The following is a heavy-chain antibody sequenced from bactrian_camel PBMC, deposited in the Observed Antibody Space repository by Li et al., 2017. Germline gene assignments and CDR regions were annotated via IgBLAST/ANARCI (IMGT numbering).Heavy chain of an antibody. J-gene: IGHJ4*01. Sequence: VQLVESGGGSVQAGGSLRLSCAVSGYTAKDYCMGWFREAPGKEREGVSLIDGSTYYADSVKGRFTISQDNANMVYLQMNSLKPEDTAMYYCASRGGICYEKEVEYNNWGQGTQVTVS. CDR2: LIDGST. CDR3: ASRGGICYEKEVEYNN. D-gene: IGHD2*01. CDR1: GYTAKDYC. V-gene: IGHV3S60*01.